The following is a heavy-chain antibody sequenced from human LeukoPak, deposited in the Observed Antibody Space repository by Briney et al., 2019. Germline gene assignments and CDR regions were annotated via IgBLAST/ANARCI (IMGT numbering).Heavy chain of an antibody. Sequence: PSETLSLTCTVSGGSISSSSYYWGWIRQSPGKGLEWIGSIYYSGSTYYNPSLKSRVTISVDTSKNQFSLKLSSVTAADTAVYYCARKHYDGSGYYWEGSSWFDPWGQGTLVTVSS. CDR2: IYYSGST. V-gene: IGHV4-39*01. CDR1: GGSISSSSYY. D-gene: IGHD3-22*01. CDR3: ARKHYDGSGYYWEGSSWFDP. J-gene: IGHJ5*02.